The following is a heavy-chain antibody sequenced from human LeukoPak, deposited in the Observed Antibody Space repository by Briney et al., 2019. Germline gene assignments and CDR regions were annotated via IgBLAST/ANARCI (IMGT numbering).Heavy chain of an antibody. CDR3: ARLSGNLWSGSLEALPFDY. J-gene: IGHJ4*02. V-gene: IGHV3-7*01. CDR1: GFTFSSYW. Sequence: GGSLRLSCAASGFTFSSYWMSWVRQAPGKGLEWVANIKQDGSEKYYVDSVKGRFTISRDNAKNSLYLQMNSLRAEDTAVYYCARLSGNLWSGSLEALPFDYWGQGTLVTVSS. D-gene: IGHD3-3*01. CDR2: IKQDGSEK.